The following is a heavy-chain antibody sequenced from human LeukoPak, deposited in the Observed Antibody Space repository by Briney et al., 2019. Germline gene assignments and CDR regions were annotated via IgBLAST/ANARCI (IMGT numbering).Heavy chain of an antibody. CDR3: AKDGRWLQLEYYFDY. CDR2: IGWNSGSI. D-gene: IGHD5-24*01. J-gene: IGHJ4*02. Sequence: GGSLRLSCGASGFTFGTYWMHWVRQAPGEGLEWVSTIGWNSGSIGYADSVKGRFTISRDNAKNSLYLQMNSLRAEDTAFYYCAKDGRWLQLEYYFDYWGQGTLVTVSS. CDR1: GFTFGTYW. V-gene: IGHV3-9*01.